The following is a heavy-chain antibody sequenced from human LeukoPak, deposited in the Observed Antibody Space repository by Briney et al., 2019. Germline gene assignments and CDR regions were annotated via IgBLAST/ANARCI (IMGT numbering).Heavy chain of an antibody. V-gene: IGHV1-69*04. CDR1: GGTFSSYA. D-gene: IGHD3-22*01. CDR2: IIPILGIA. J-gene: IGHJ5*02. Sequence: SVKVSCKASGGTFSSYAISWVRQAPGQGLEWMGRIIPILGIANYAQRFQGRVTITADKSTSTAYMELSSLRSEDTAVYYCAREMYYYDSSGSSWFDPWGQGTLVTVSS. CDR3: AREMYYYDSSGSSWFDP.